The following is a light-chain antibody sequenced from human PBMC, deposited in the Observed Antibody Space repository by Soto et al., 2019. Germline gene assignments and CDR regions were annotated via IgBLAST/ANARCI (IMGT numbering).Light chain of an antibody. V-gene: IGKV1-33*01. CDR3: QQYDSLPYS. CDR1: QDINDY. CDR2: GAS. Sequence: QMTQSPSSPSASLGARVTITCQASQDINDYSNWYQQKPGKAPRLQIYGASFLEVGVPSRFRGSGSGTHFTLTISSLQPEDVATYYCQQYDSLPYSFGQGTRLDIK. J-gene: IGKJ2*01.